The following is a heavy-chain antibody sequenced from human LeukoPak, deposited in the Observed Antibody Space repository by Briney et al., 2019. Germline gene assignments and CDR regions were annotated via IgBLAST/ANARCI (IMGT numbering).Heavy chain of an antibody. D-gene: IGHD4-11*01. J-gene: IGHJ3*01. Sequence: GASVKVSCKASGYTFTGYYIDWVRQAPGQGLEWMGWINSDSGGTNYAQKFQGRVTMTRDTSTSTAYMELSSLRSDDTAMYYCAREHPDYHGFDFWGQGTMVSVSS. CDR1: GYTFTGYY. V-gene: IGHV1-2*02. CDR2: INSDSGGT. CDR3: AREHPDYHGFDF.